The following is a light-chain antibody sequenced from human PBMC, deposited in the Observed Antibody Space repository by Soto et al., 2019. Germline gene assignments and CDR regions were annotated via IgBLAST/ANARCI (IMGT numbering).Light chain of an antibody. Sequence: QSVLTQPASVSGSPGQSITISCTGTSSDVGSYNLVSWYQQHPGKAPKLMIYEGSKRPSGVSNRFSGSKSGNTASLTISGRQAEDEADYYCCSYAGSSPHVVFGGGTKVTVL. J-gene: IGLJ2*01. CDR3: CSYAGSSPHVV. CDR1: SSDVGSYNL. V-gene: IGLV2-23*01. CDR2: EGS.